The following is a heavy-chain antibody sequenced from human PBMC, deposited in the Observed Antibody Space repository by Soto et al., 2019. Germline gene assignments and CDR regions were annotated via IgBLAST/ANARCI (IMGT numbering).Heavy chain of an antibody. Sequence: GGSLRLSCAASGFTFSSYSMNWVRQAPGKGLEWVSSISSSSSYIYYADSVKGRFTISRDNAKNSLYLQMNSLRAEDTAVYYCARDSGAHFIVATIGEDWFDPWGQGTLVTVSS. CDR1: GFTFSSYS. CDR3: ARDSGAHFIVATIGEDWFDP. D-gene: IGHD5-12*01. J-gene: IGHJ5*02. CDR2: ISSSSSYI. V-gene: IGHV3-21*01.